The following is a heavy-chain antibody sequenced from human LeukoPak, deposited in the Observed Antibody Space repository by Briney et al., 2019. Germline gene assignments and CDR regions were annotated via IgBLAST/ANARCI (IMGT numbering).Heavy chain of an antibody. V-gene: IGHV1-69*04. CDR3: ARGDCSSTSCYTDY. CDR2: IIPILGIA. D-gene: IGHD2-2*02. J-gene: IGHJ4*02. CDR1: GGTFSSYA. Sequence: ASVKVSCKASGGTFSSYAFSWVRQAPGQGLEWMGRIIPILGIANYAQKFQGRVTITADKSTSTAYMELSSLRSEDTAVYYCARGDCSSTSCYTDYWGQGTLVTVSS.